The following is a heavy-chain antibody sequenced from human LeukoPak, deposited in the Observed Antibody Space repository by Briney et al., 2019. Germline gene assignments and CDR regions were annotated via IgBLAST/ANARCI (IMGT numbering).Heavy chain of an antibody. CDR3: ARAGYDSSGYYYVIADAFDI. J-gene: IGHJ3*02. CDR1: GGSISSYY. CDR2: IYYSGST. D-gene: IGHD3-22*01. Sequence: SETLSLTCTVSGGSISSYYWSWIRQPPGKGLEWIGYIYYSGSTNYNPSLKSRVTISVDTSKNQFSLKLSSVTAADTAVYYCARAGYDSSGYYYVIADAFDIWGQGTMVTVSS. V-gene: IGHV4-59*01.